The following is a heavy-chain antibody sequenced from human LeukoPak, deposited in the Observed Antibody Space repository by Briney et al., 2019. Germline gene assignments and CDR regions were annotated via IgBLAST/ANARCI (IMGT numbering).Heavy chain of an antibody. CDR2: VTAFNENT. Sequence: EASVKVSCKASGFALTTYNIVWLRQAPGQGLEWVGWVTAFNENTHYSRKFQGRVTVTRDTSTSTAYMELRSLRSDDTAVYYCARDPTNWIDYWGQGTLVTVSS. V-gene: IGHV1-18*01. CDR1: GFALTTYN. D-gene: IGHD3-3*01. CDR3: ARDPTNWIDY. J-gene: IGHJ4*02.